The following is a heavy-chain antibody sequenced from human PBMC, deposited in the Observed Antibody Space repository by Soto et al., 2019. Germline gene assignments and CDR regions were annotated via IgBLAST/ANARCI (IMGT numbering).Heavy chain of an antibody. CDR2: IGGSGRTT. D-gene: IGHD3-22*01. CDR3: AKSRYSDSSGDFYDY. Sequence: EVQLLESGGGLVQPGGSLSLSCAASAFTFNNYAMSWVRQAPGKGLEWVSGIGGSGRTTYYADSVKGRFTISRDNSINTLFLQMNSLRAEDTAVYYCAKSRYSDSSGDFYDYWGQGTLVTVSS. CDR1: AFTFNNYA. J-gene: IGHJ4*02. V-gene: IGHV3-23*01.